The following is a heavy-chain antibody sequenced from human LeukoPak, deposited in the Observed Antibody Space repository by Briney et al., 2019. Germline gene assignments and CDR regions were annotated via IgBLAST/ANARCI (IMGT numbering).Heavy chain of an antibody. D-gene: IGHD3-3*01. CDR1: GLTLSTYW. V-gene: IGHV3-74*01. Sequence: GGSLRLSCAASGLTLSTYWMHWVRQDPGKRLVWVSYISPDGSITRYADSVKGRFIISRDNAQDTLYLQMNSLRAEDTGLYYCATPWSYWGRGTLVTVSS. CDR2: ISPDGSIT. CDR3: ATPWSY. J-gene: IGHJ4*02.